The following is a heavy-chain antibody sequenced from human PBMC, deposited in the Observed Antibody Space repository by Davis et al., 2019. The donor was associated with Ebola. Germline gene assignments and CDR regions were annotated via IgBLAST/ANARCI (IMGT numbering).Heavy chain of an antibody. Sequence: SETLSLTCTVSDYSISSDYFWAWIRQPPGKGLELIGYIYHSGTTYYNPSLMSRATISVDTSKNQFFLRLNSVTAADTAIYYCARDSSPRNLDIWGQGTLVTVSS. CDR1: DYSISSDYF. CDR3: ARDSSPRNLDI. V-gene: IGHV4-38-2*02. D-gene: IGHD1-14*01. CDR2: IYHSGTT. J-gene: IGHJ3*02.